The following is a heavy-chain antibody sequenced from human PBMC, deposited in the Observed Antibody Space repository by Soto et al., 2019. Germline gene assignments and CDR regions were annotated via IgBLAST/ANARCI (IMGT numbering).Heavy chain of an antibody. CDR2: ISGSSNVI. CDR3: ARDLLPGDGSWYFDP. D-gene: IGHD3-10*01. CDR1: GFTFSDYY. Sequence: QVQLVESGGGLVKPGGSLRLSCAVSGFTFSDYYMTWIRQTPGKGLEWVSYISGSSNVIYYAESVKGRFTVSRDNTKNSLYLQMNSLRADDTAVYYCARDLLPGDGSWYFDPWGRGTLVSVSS. V-gene: IGHV3-11*01. J-gene: IGHJ2*01.